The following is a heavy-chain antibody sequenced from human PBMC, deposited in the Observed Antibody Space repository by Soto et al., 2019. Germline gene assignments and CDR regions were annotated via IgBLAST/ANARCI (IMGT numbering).Heavy chain of an antibody. D-gene: IGHD6-19*01. CDR3: AKYVYDPGWTLPFTP. J-gene: IGHJ5*02. CDR2: ISNDGSEK. CDR1: GFTFRTYG. V-gene: IGHV3-30*18. Sequence: QVQLVESGGGVVQPGRSLRLSCAASGFTFRTYGMHWVRQAPGKGLEWVAVISNDGSEKYFADSVKGRFAISRDNSKKPLFLQMNSLRDDATAVYYWAKYVYDPGWTLPFTPGGQGPLVTFPS.